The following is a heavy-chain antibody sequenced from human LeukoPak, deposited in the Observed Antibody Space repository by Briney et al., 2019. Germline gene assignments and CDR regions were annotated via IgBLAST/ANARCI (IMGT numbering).Heavy chain of an antibody. J-gene: IGHJ3*02. CDR2: IIPIFGTA. V-gene: IGHV1-69*13. Sequence: GASVKVSCKASGGTFSSYAISWVRQAPGQGLEWMGGIIPIFGTANYAQKFQGRVTITADESTSTAYMELSSLRSEDTAVYYCARGRLGYYYDSSGYWVTDAFDIWGQGTMVTVSS. D-gene: IGHD3-22*01. CDR1: GGTFSSYA. CDR3: ARGRLGYYYDSSGYWVTDAFDI.